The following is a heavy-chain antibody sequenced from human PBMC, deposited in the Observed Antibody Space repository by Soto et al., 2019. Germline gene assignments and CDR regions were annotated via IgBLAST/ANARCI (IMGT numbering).Heavy chain of an antibody. Sequence: QVQLVQSGAEVKKPGSSVKVSCKASGGTFSSYTISWVRQAPGQGLEWMGRIIPILGIANYAQKFQGRVTITADKSTSTASMELSSLRSEDTAVYYCARGPGTTFGLRAFDIWGQGTMVTVSS. V-gene: IGHV1-69*02. CDR3: ARGPGTTFGLRAFDI. J-gene: IGHJ3*02. CDR1: GGTFSSYT. D-gene: IGHD3-16*01. CDR2: IIPILGIA.